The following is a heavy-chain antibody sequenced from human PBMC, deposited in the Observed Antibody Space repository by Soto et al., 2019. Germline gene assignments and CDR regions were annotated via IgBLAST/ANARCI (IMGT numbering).Heavy chain of an antibody. CDR2: MYNTGST. V-gene: IGHV4-59*01. Sequence: QERLQESGPGLVKPSETLSLTCTDSGGSISSYYWSWIRQPPGKGLECIGYMYNTGSTIYNPSLKSRVTISVDTSKNQFSLKLNSVTAADTAAYYCARDLWGYCGADCYPLDVWGQGTTVTVSS. D-gene: IGHD2-21*02. CDR3: ARDLWGYCGADCYPLDV. J-gene: IGHJ6*02. CDR1: GGSISSYY.